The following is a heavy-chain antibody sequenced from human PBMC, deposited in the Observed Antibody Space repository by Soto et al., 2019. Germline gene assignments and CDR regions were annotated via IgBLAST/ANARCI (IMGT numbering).Heavy chain of an antibody. CDR3: ARDRAPRHSSSYYWFDP. CDR1: GYTFTGYY. Sequence: ASVKVSCKASGYTFTGYYMHWVRQAPGQGLEWMGWINPNSGGTNYAQKFQGRVTMTRDTSISTAYMELSRLRSDDTAVYYCARDRAPRHSSSYYWFDPWGQGTLVTVSS. J-gene: IGHJ5*02. CDR2: INPNSGGT. V-gene: IGHV1-2*02. D-gene: IGHD6-13*01.